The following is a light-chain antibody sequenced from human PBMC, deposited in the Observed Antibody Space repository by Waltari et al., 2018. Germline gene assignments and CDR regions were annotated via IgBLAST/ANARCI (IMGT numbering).Light chain of an antibody. CDR2: GGS. V-gene: IGKV3-20*01. CDR1: QSVSSSF. J-gene: IGKJ2*01. CDR3: QHYGSSLYT. Sequence: ELVLTQSPGTLSLSPGERATLSCRASQSVSSSFLAWYQQRPGQAPRLLIYGGSSRATGTPDRCSGSESGTDFTLSINRLEPEDFAVYYCQHYGSSLYTFGQGTKLEIK.